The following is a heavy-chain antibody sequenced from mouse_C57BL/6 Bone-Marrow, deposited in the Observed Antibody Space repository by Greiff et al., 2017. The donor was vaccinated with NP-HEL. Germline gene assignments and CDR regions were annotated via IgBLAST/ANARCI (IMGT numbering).Heavy chain of an antibody. V-gene: IGHV1-36*01. CDR3: AREGNYYGSSYEKYYFDY. CDR1: GFTFTDYY. D-gene: IGHD1-1*01. CDR2: VYPYNGGT. Sequence: EVQLQQSGPVLVKPGPSVKISCKASGFTFTDYYMHWVKQSHGKRLEWIGLVYPYNGGTSYNQKVKGKATLTVDTSSRTAYLELNSLNYEDPAVYYCAREGNYYGSSYEKYYFDYWGQGTTLTVSS. J-gene: IGHJ2*01.